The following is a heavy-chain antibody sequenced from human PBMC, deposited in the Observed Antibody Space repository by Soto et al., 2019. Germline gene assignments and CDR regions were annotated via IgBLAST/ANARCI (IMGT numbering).Heavy chain of an antibody. CDR1: GGTFITYS. D-gene: IGHD6-13*01. Sequence: QMQLVQSGAEVRMPGSSVKVSCKASGGTFITYSINWVRQAPGQGLEWMGGIIPLFGTTNYAQKFKGRVTITADESTSTAYMELSSLRAEDAAVYYCARCATHGSSWYFWFDPCGQGTLVTVSS. CDR3: ARCATHGSSWYFWFDP. V-gene: IGHV1-69*01. CDR2: IIPLFGTT. J-gene: IGHJ5*02.